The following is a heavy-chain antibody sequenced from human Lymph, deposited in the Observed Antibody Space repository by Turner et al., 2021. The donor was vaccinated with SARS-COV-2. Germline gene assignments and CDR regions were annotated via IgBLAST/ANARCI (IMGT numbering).Heavy chain of an antibody. V-gene: IGHV3-23*01. CDR1: EFTFSSYA. CDR2: IISSGGSK. CDR3: AKEADTATVNFDY. Sequence: EVRRLRSGGGWLQPAGSLILSCAAAEFTFSSYAMSWVRQPPGEGLEWVSAIISSGGSKYYEASVKRRFTIARNNSKNTLYLLMNSMRAEDTAVYYCAKEADTATVNFDYWGQGTLVTVSS. J-gene: IGHJ4*02. D-gene: IGHD5-18*01.